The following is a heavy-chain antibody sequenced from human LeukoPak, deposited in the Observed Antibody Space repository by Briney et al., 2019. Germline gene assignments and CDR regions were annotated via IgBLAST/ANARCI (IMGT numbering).Heavy chain of an antibody. V-gene: IGHV3-74*01. D-gene: IGHD3-3*01. CDR2: INTDGSST. CDR1: GFTFSSYW. J-gene: IGHJ4*02. CDR3: ARGRYDFWSGYSVFDC. Sequence: GGSLRLSCAASGFTFSSYWMHWVRQAPGKGLVWVSRINTDGSSTSYADSVKGRFTISRDNAKNTLYLQMNSLRAEDTAVYYCARGRYDFWSGYSVFDCWGQGTLVTVSS.